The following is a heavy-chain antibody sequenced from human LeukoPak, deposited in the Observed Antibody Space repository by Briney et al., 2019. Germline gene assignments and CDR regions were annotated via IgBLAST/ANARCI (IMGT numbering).Heavy chain of an antibody. J-gene: IGHJ3*02. D-gene: IGHD1-26*01. CDR2: ISGGGGNT. CDR1: KFAFSSYA. Sequence: PGGSLRLSCVASKFAFSSYAMSWVRQAPGKGLEWVSAISGGGGNTYYADSVKGRFTISRDNSKNTLYLQMNSLRAEETAVYYCGKNRYSGSLSPFDIWGQGTMVTVSS. CDR3: GKNRYSGSLSPFDI. V-gene: IGHV3-23*01.